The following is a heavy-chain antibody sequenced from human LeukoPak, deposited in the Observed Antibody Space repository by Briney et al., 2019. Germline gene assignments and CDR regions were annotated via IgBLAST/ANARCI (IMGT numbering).Heavy chain of an antibody. CDR3: ARDRYSSGWYGGLRY. CDR1: GGTFSSYA. V-gene: IGHV1-69*13. D-gene: IGHD6-19*01. J-gene: IGHJ4*02. CDR2: IIPIFGTA. Sequence: SVKVSCKASGGTFSSYAISWVRQAPGQGLEWMGGIIPIFGTANYAQKFQGRVTITADESTSTAYMELSSLRSEGTAVYYCARDRYSSGWYGGLRYWGQGTLVTVSS.